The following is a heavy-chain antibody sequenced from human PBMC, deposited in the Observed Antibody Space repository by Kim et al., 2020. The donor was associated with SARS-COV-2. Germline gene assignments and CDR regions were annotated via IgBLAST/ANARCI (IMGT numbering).Heavy chain of an antibody. D-gene: IGHD5-18*01. CDR2: ISYDGTTE. CDR3: VRDWGHTAEPRTPFDY. Sequence: GGSLRLSCAASDFNLRSYAMHWVRQAPGKGLEWVAVISYDGTTEYYADSVKGRFTLSRDIPKNTLFLQMNNLIAEDTAMYYCVRDWGHTAEPRTPFDYWGHGTLVTVSS. V-gene: IGHV3-30-3*01. J-gene: IGHJ4*01. CDR1: DFNLRSYA.